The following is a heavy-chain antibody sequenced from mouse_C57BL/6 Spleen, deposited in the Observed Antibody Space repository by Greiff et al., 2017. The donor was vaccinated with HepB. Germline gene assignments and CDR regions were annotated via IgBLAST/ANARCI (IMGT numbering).Heavy chain of an antibody. V-gene: IGHV1-64*01. CDR3: ARSYYGNSGFAY. Sequence: QVQLQQPGAELVKPGASVKLSCKASGYTFTSYWMHWVKQRPGQGLEWIGMIHPNSGSTNYNEKFKSKATLTVDKSSSTAYMQLSSLTSEDSAVYYCARSYYGNSGFAYWGQGTLVTVSA. CDR2: IHPNSGST. J-gene: IGHJ3*01. D-gene: IGHD2-1*01. CDR1: GYTFTSYW.